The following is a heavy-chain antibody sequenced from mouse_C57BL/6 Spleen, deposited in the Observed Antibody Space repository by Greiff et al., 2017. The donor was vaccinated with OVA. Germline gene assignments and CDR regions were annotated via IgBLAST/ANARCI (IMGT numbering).Heavy chain of an antibody. D-gene: IGHD3-3*01. Sequence: VQLQQSGPELVKPGASVKISCKASGYAFSSSWMNWVKQRPGKGLEWIGRIYPGDGDTNSNGKFKGKATLTADKSSSTAYMQLSSLTAEDSAVCFCARGDSMDDWGQGTSVTVSS. CDR1: GYAFSSSW. CDR3: ARGDSMDD. J-gene: IGHJ4*01. CDR2: IYPGDGDT. V-gene: IGHV1-82*01.